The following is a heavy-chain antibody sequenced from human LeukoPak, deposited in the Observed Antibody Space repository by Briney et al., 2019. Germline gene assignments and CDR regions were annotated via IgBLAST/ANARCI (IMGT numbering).Heavy chain of an antibody. Sequence: GGSLRLSCAGSGFTCEDYGMRWVRPAPGEGLEWVSGINWKGGSTGYADSVKGRFTISRDNAKNSLYLRMNSLRAEDTALYHCARAGDYYGSGSYAFDIRGQGTMVTVSA. CDR2: INWKGGST. CDR3: ARAGDYYGSGSYAFDI. V-gene: IGHV3-20*01. CDR1: GFTCEDYG. J-gene: IGHJ3*02. D-gene: IGHD3-10*01.